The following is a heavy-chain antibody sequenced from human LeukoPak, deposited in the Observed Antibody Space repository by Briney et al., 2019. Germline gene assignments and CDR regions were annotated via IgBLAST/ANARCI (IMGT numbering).Heavy chain of an antibody. Sequence: SETLSLTCAAYGGSFSGYYWSWIRQPPGKGLEWIGEINHSGSTNYNPSLKGRVTISVDTSKNQFSLKLSSVTAADTAVYYCARLLSAIAPYYYYYYMDVWGKGTTVTVSS. CDR2: INHSGST. CDR1: GGSFSGYY. CDR3: ARLLSAIAPYYYYYYMDV. D-gene: IGHD2/OR15-2a*01. V-gene: IGHV4-34*01. J-gene: IGHJ6*03.